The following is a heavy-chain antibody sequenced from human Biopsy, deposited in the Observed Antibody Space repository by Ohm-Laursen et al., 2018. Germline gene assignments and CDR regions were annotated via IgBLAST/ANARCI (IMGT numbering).Heavy chain of an antibody. D-gene: IGHD6-19*01. CDR3: ARSGWPENDAFDI. CDR2: ISGSGGRT. CDR1: GFTFSNYA. J-gene: IGHJ3*02. V-gene: IGHV3-23*01. Sequence: SLRLSCAASGFTFSNYAMSWVRQAPGKGLEWVSGISGSGGRTYYAESMKGRFTISRDNSKNTLYLQMNSLRAEDTAVYYCARSGWPENDAFDIWGQGTMVTVSS.